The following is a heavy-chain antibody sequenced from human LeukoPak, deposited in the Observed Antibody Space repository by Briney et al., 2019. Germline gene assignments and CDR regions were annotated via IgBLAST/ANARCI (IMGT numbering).Heavy chain of an antibody. CDR3: ASGYYDFWSGYPYYFDY. J-gene: IGHJ4*02. CDR1: GFTFSSCG. Sequence: GGSLRLSCAASGFTFSSCGFNWVRQAPGKGLEWVSSIGPTGTDRYYADSVKGRFTISRDNAKNSLYLQMNSLRAEDTAVYYCASGYYDFWSGYPYYFDYWGQGTLVTVSS. D-gene: IGHD3-3*01. CDR2: IGPTGTDR. V-gene: IGHV3-21*01.